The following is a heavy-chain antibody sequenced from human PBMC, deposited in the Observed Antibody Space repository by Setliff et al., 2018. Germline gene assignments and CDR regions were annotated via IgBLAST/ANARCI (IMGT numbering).Heavy chain of an antibody. J-gene: IGHJ4*02. V-gene: IGHV1-2*02. Sequence: ASVKVSCKASGYTFTGYYMHWVRQAPGQGLEWMGWINPNSGGTNYAQKFQGRVTMTRDTSISTAYMELSRLRSDDTAVYYCARLYDSSGYPPELFDSCGQGTLVTVSS. CDR2: INPNSGGT. CDR3: ARLYDSSGYPPELFDS. CDR1: GYTFTGYY. D-gene: IGHD3-10*01.